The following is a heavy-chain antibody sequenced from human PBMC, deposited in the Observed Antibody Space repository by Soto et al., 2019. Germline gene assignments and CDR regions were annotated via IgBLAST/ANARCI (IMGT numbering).Heavy chain of an antibody. D-gene: IGHD3-16*01. J-gene: IGHJ3*02. Sequence: EVQLLESGGGLVQPGGSLRLSCAASGLTFSSYAMSWVRQAPGKGLEWVSAISGSGGSTYSADSVKGRFTISRDNSKNTVYLQMNSLSAEDTAVYYCAKMEGGGWGAFDIWGQGTMVTVSS. CDR3: AKMEGGGWGAFDI. CDR2: ISGSGGST. CDR1: GLTFSSYA. V-gene: IGHV3-23*01.